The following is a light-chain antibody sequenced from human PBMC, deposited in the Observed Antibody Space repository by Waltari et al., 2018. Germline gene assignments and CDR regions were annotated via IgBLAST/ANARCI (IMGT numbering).Light chain of an antibody. CDR3: QQYSSSPRT. CDR2: KAS. Sequence: DIQMTQSPSSLAASVGDRVTISCRASQGINSFLAWYLQKPGKAPKLLIYKASSLQPGVASRFSGSGSGTDFTLTISSLQPEDFGIYYCQQYSSSPRTFGQGTRVDTK. V-gene: IGKV1-9*01. CDR1: QGINSF. J-gene: IGKJ1*01.